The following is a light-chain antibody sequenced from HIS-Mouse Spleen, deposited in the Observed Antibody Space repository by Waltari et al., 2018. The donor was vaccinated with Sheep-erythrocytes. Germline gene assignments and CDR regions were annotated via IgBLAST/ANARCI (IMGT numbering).Light chain of an antibody. V-gene: IGLV3-1*01. CDR1: KSGDKY. CDR3: QAWDSSIVV. CDR2: QDT. J-gene: IGLJ2*01. Sequence: SSELTQPPSVSVSPGQTASITCSGDKSGDKYACCYQQKPGQSPVLVIYQDTKRPSGIPERFSGSNSGNTATLTISGTQAMDEADYYCQAWDSSIVVFGGGTKLTVL.